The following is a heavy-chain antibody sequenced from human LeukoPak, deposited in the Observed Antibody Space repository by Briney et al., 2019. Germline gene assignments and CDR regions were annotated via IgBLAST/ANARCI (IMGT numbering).Heavy chain of an antibody. Sequence: PSGGSLRLSCAASGFTFSSYWMSWVRQAPGKGLEWVSGINWNGGSTGYADSVKGRFTISRDNAKNSLYLQMNSLRAEDTAVYYCARDLYCSSTSCYVLWGYYYYYYMDVWGKGTTVTVSS. J-gene: IGHJ6*03. CDR3: ARDLYCSSTSCYVLWGYYYYYYMDV. D-gene: IGHD2-2*01. V-gene: IGHV3-20*04. CDR2: INWNGGST. CDR1: GFTFSSYW.